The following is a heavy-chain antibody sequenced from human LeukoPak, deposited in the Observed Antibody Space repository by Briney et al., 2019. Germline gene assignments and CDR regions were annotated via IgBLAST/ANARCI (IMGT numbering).Heavy chain of an antibody. CDR2: IYYSGSA. CDR3: ARQSTIAAARIDP. D-gene: IGHD6-25*01. J-gene: IGHJ5*02. CDR1: GGSISDSNYY. V-gene: IGHV4-39*01. Sequence: PSETLSLTCTVSGGSISDSNYYWGWIRQPPGRGLGWIGNIYYSGSAYYSPSLKSRVTVSVDTSKNQFSLKLNSVTAADTAVYYCARQSTIAAARIDPWGQGTLVTVSS.